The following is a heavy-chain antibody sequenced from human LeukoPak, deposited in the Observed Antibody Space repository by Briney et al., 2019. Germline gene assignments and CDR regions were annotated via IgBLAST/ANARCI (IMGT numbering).Heavy chain of an antibody. CDR2: SHYSGNT. D-gene: IGHD2-8*01. V-gene: IGHV4-59*08. Sequence: VKPSETLSLTCTVSGTSITSYYWNWIRQAPGQGPEWIGYSHYSGNTKYNPPLKSRVTISVDTSKNQFSLRLSSVTAADTAVYFCAKWASDNRAFDLWGQGTLVTVSS. J-gene: IGHJ4*02. CDR3: AKWASDNRAFDL. CDR1: GTSITSYY.